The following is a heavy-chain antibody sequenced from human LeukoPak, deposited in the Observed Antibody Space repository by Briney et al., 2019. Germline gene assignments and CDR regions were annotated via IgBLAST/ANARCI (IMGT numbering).Heavy chain of an antibody. V-gene: IGHV3-53*01. CDR2: IYSGGST. CDR3: ARVNYYGSGSYYN. J-gene: IGHJ4*02. D-gene: IGHD3-10*01. Sequence: GGSLRLSCAASGFTVSSNYMSWVRQAPGKGLEWVSVIYSGGSTYYADPVKGRFTISRDNSKNTLYLQMNSLRAEDTAVYYCARVNYYGSGSYYNWGQGTLVTVSS. CDR1: GFTVSSNY.